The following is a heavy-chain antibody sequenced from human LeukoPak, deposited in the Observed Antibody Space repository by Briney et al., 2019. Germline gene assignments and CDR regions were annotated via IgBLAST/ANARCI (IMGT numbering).Heavy chain of an antibody. D-gene: IGHD1-26*01. J-gene: IGHJ4*02. CDR3: ARAAPGEWELPPPEPRQFDY. Sequence: GASVKLSCKASGYTFTGYYMHWGRQAPGPGLEWMGRINPNSGGTNYAQNFQGRVTMTRDTSISTAYMELSRLRSDDTAVYYCARAAPGEWELPPPEPRQFDYWGQGTLVTVSS. CDR1: GYTFTGYY. V-gene: IGHV1-2*06. CDR2: INPNSGGT.